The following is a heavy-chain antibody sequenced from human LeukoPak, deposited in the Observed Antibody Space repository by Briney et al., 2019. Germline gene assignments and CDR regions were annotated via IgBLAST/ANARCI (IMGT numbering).Heavy chain of an antibody. Sequence: SETLSLTCAVYGGSFSGYYWSWIRQPPGKGLEWIGEINHSGSTNYNPSLKSRVTISVDTSKNQFSLKLSSVTAAATAVYYCARGMRYYDSSGYSYWGQGTLVTVSS. D-gene: IGHD3-22*01. J-gene: IGHJ4*02. CDR3: ARGMRYYDSSGYSY. CDR1: GGSFSGYY. V-gene: IGHV4-34*01. CDR2: INHSGST.